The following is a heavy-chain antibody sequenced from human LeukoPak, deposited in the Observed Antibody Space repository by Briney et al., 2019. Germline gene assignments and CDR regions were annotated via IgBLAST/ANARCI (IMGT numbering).Heavy chain of an antibody. CDR1: GFTVSSNY. V-gene: IGHV3-53*01. J-gene: IGHJ4*02. Sequence: SGGSLRLSCAASGFTVSSNYMSWVRQAPGKGLEWVSVIYSGGSTYYADSVKGRFTISRDNSKNTLYLQMNSLRAEDTAVYYCAKILYGFAGYWGQGTLVTVSS. CDR3: AKILYGFAGY. CDR2: IYSGGST. D-gene: IGHD3-10*01.